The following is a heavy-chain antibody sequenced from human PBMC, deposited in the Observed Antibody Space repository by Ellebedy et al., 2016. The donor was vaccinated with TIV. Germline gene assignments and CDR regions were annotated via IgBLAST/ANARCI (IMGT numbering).Heavy chain of an antibody. CDR1: GFTFSSYA. CDR2: IRGSGDNT. J-gene: IGHJ4*02. CDR3: AKDTTNWNYGY. V-gene: IGHV3-23*01. Sequence: GGSLRLSCPASGFTFSSYAMSWVRQAPGKGLEWVSGIRGSGDNTYYADSVKGRFTISRDNSKNTLYLQMNSLRAEDTAVYYCAKDTTNWNYGYWGQGTLVTVSS. D-gene: IGHD1-7*01.